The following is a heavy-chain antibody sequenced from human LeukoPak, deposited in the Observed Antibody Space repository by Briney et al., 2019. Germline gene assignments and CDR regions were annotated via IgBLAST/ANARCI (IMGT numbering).Heavy chain of an antibody. D-gene: IGHD5-18*01. CDR1: GGSISSYY. CDR2: IYYSGST. V-gene: IGHV4-59*12. CDR3: ARGRSGGYSPVDFDY. J-gene: IGHJ4*02. Sequence: PSETLSLTCTVSGGSISSYYWSWIRQPPGKGLEWIGYIYYSGSTNYNPSLKSRVTISVDTSKNQFSLKLSSVTAADTAVYYCARGRSGGYSPVDFDYWGQGTLVTVSS.